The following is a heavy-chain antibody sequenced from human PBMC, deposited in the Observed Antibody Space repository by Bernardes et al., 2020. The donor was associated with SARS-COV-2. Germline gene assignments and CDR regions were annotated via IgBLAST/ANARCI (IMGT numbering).Heavy chain of an antibody. Sequence: SGPTLVKPTQTLTLTCTFSGFSLTTTGVGVGWIRQPPGKALECLAFIYWDDDKDYSPSLQSRLTISKDTSKKQVVLRVNNMDPMDTATYYCAHRRFSGFGGRGALEFWGQGILVTVSS. V-gene: IGHV2-5*02. CDR2: IYWDDDK. J-gene: IGHJ4*02. CDR1: GFSLTTTGVG. D-gene: IGHD5-12*01. CDR3: AHRRFSGFGGRGALEF.